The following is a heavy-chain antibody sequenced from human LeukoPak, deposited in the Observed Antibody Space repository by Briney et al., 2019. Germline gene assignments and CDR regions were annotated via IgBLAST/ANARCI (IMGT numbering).Heavy chain of an antibody. CDR2: IYPGDSDT. V-gene: IGHV5-51*01. Sequence: GSLKISCKGSGYSFTSYWIGWVRQMPGKGLEWMGIIYPGDSDTRYSPSFQGQVTISADKSISTAYLQWSSLKASDTAMYYCAKVEWLVQSPFDYWGQGTQVTVSS. D-gene: IGHD6-19*01. J-gene: IGHJ4*02. CDR3: AKVEWLVQSPFDY. CDR1: GYSFTSYW.